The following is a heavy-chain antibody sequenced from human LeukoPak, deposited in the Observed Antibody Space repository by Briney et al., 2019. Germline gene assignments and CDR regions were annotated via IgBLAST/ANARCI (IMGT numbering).Heavy chain of an antibody. CDR3: ARASIAAAGRHFDY. CDR2: INHSGST. D-gene: IGHD6-13*01. V-gene: IGHV4-34*01. Sequence: ASETLSLTCAVYGGSFSGYYWSWIRQPPGKGLEWIGEINHSGSTNYNPSLKSRVTISVDTSKNQFSLKLSSVTAADTAVYYCARASIAAAGRHFDYWGQGTLVTVSS. CDR1: GGSFSGYY. J-gene: IGHJ4*02.